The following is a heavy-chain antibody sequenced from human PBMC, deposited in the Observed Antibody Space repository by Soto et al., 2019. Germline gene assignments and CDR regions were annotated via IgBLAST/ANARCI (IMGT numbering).Heavy chain of an antibody. CDR3: ARGGQDFWSGPFDY. D-gene: IGHD3-3*01. CDR2: IDNSGST. V-gene: IGHV4-4*07. CDR1: GGSISNYF. J-gene: IGHJ4*02. Sequence: SEALSLTCTVSGGSISNYFCNWIRQPAGKGLEWIGRIDNSGSTNYNPSLKSRITMSADTSRNQFSLKLNSVTAADTAVYYCARGGQDFWSGPFDYWGQGALVTVSS.